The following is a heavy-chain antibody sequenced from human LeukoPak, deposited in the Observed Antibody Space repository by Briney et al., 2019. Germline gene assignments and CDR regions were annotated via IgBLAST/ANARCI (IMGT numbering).Heavy chain of an antibody. Sequence: GGSLRLSCAASGFTFDDYGMSWVRQAPGKGLEWVSYISSSGSTIYYADSVKGRFTISRDNAKNSLYLQMNSLRAEDTAVYYCARMDSSGYFDYWGQGTLVTVSS. J-gene: IGHJ4*02. CDR1: GFTFDDYG. CDR2: ISSSGSTI. D-gene: IGHD3-22*01. V-gene: IGHV3-48*03. CDR3: ARMDSSGYFDY.